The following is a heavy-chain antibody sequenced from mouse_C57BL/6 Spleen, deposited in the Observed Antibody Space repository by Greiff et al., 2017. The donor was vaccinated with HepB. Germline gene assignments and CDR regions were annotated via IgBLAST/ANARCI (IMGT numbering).Heavy chain of an antibody. D-gene: IGHD1-1*01. CDR2: IDPSDSET. CDR1: GYTFTSYR. CDR3: ARHYGRNYYAMDY. Sequence: VQLQQSGAELVRPGSSVKLSCKASGYTFTSYRMHWVKQRPIQGLEWIGNIDPSDSETHYNQKFKDKATLTVDKSSSTAYMQLSSLTSEDSAVYYCARHYGRNYYAMDYWGQGTSVTVSS. J-gene: IGHJ4*01. V-gene: IGHV1-52*01.